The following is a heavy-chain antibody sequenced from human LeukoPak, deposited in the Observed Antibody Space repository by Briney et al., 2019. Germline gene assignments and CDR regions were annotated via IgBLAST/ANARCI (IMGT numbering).Heavy chain of an antibody. J-gene: IGHJ6*02. CDR1: GGTFSSYA. V-gene: IGHV1-69*01. CDR3: ARHAPYYYDSSGNYGMDV. D-gene: IGHD3-22*01. CDR2: IIPIFGTA. Sequence: ASVKVSCKASGGTFSSYAISWVRQAPGQGLEWMGGIIPIFGTANCAQKFQGRVTITADESTSTAYMELSSLRSEDTAVYYCARHAPYYYDSSGNYGMDVWGQGTTVTVSS.